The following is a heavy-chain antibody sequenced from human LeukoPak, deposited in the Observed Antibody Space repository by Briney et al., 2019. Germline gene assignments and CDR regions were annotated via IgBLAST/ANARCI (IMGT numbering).Heavy chain of an antibody. CDR3: ARDSITIFGVVTPRRFYFDY. D-gene: IGHD3-3*01. Sequence: SVKVSCKASGGTFSSYAISWVRQAPGQGLERMGGIIPIFGTANYAQKFQGRVPITADESTSTAYMELSSLRSEDTAVYYCARDSITIFGVVTPRRFYFDYWGQGTLVTVSS. CDR1: GGTFSSYA. CDR2: IIPIFGTA. V-gene: IGHV1-69*13. J-gene: IGHJ4*02.